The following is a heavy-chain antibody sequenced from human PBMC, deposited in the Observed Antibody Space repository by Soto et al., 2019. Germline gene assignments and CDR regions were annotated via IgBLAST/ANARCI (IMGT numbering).Heavy chain of an antibody. CDR3: AREIVTAGGNNYFDP. Sequence: SETLSLTCGVSGGTVAGSHWWSWVRQSPGGGLEWIGNVYHTGDTNFNPSLQSRVTISVDKSNNQFSLRLNSLTAADTAVYFCAREIVTAGGNNYFDPWGPGTLVTAPQ. V-gene: IGHV4-4*02. J-gene: IGHJ5*02. D-gene: IGHD2-21*02. CDR1: GGTVAGSHW. CDR2: VYHTGDT.